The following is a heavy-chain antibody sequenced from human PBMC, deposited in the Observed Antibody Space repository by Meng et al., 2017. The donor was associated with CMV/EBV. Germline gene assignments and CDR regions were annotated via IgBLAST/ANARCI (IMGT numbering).Heavy chain of an antibody. V-gene: IGHV1-69*10. CDR1: GGSLSAYA. CDR2: IILIPDVT. Sequence: SVKVSCKASGGSLSAYATSWVRQAPGQGLEWIGGIILIPDVTNYAQKFQGRVTITADRSTSTAYLELNSLRSEDTAVYYCARGHYPQLAPDYYYGLDVWGQGTTVTVSS. CDR3: ARGHYPQLAPDYYYGLDV. D-gene: IGHD1-1*01. J-gene: IGHJ6*02.